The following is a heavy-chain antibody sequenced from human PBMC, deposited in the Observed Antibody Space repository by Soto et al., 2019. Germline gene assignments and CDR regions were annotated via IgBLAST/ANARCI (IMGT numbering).Heavy chain of an antibody. CDR3: AAVAYTFDFDY. J-gene: IGHJ4*02. V-gene: IGHV4-4*02. Sequence: PSETLSLTLAVSGGSISSSNWWSRVRQPPGKGLEWIGEIYHSGSTNYNPSLKSRVTISVDKSKRQFSLILSSVTAADTAVYYGAAVAYTFDFDYWGQGTLVT. D-gene: IGHD3-16*01. CDR1: GGSISSSNW. CDR2: IYHSGST.